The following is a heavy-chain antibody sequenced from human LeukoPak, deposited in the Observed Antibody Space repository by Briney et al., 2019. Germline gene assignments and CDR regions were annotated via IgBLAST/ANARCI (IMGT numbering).Heavy chain of an antibody. CDR1: GGTFSSYA. Sequence: GASVKVSCKASGGTFSSYAISWVRQAPGQGLEWMGGIIPIFGTANYAQKFQGRVTITRNISISTAYMELSSLRSEDTAVYYCARGEVGAIALYSYYMDVWGKGTTVTVSS. CDR3: ARGEVGAIALYSYYMDV. J-gene: IGHJ6*03. CDR2: IIPIFGTA. D-gene: IGHD1-26*01. V-gene: IGHV1-69*05.